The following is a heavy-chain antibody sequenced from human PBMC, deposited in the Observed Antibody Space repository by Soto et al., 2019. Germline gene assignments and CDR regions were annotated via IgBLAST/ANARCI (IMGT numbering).Heavy chain of an antibody. CDR1: GGTFSSYA. D-gene: IGHD2-2*02. CDR2: IIPIFGTA. J-gene: IGHJ6*02. CDR3: ARSSTIVVVPAAIEDYYYGMDV. Sequence: QVQLVQSGAEVKKPGSSVKVSCKASGGTFSSYAISWVRQAPGQGLEWMGGIIPIFGTANYAQKFQVRVTITADESTSTAYMELSSLRSEDTAVYYCARSSTIVVVPAAIEDYYYGMDVWGQGTTVTVSS. V-gene: IGHV1-69*01.